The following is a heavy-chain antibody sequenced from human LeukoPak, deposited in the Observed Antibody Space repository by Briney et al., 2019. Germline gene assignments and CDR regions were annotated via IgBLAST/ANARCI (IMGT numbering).Heavy chain of an antibody. V-gene: IGHV1-2*02. Sequence: ASVKVSCKASGGTFSNYVISWVRQAPGQGLEWMGWINPNSGGTNYAQKFQGRVTMTRDTSISTAYMELSRLRSDDTAVYYCARLGRREYSSSEHRFDPWGQGTLVTVSS. J-gene: IGHJ5*02. CDR3: ARLGRREYSSSEHRFDP. CDR1: GGTFSNYV. CDR2: INPNSGGT. D-gene: IGHD6-6*01.